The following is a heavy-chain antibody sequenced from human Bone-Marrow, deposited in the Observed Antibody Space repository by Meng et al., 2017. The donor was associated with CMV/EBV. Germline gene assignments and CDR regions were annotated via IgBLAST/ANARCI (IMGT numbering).Heavy chain of an antibody. Sequence: GESLKISCAASGFTFSSYAMSWIRQTPGKGLEWVSYISNSGSITYYADSVKGRFTISRDNAKNSLYRQMNSLRAEDTSVYYCARDAVEIVLVPTTGAIDYWGQGTLVTVSS. D-gene: IGHD2-2*01. V-gene: IGHV3-11*01. J-gene: IGHJ4*02. CDR2: ISNSGSIT. CDR1: GFTFSSYA. CDR3: ARDAVEIVLVPTTGAIDY.